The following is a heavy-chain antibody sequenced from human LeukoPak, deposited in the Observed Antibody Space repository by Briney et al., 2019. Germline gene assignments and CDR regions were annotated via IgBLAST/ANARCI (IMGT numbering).Heavy chain of an antibody. V-gene: IGHV4-59*01. J-gene: IGHJ4*02. CDR1: GVSISSYY. CDR2: IYYSGST. Sequence: SETLSLTCTVSGVSISSYYWSWIRQPPGKGLKWIGDIYYSGSTNYNPSLKSRVTISVDTSKNQFSLKLSSVTAADTAVYYCARGGSTTYTYSSPPIGFDYWGQGTLVTLSS. CDR3: ARGGSTTYTYSSPPIGFDY. D-gene: IGHD6-19*01.